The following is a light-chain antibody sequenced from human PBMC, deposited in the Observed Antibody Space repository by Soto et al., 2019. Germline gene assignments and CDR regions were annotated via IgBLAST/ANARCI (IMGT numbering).Light chain of an antibody. CDR2: AAS. Sequence: IQMTQSASSLSACVRDRVTITCRASQGISNYLAWYQQKPGKVPKLLIYAASTLQSGVPSRFSGSGSGTDFTLTISSLQPEDVATYYCQKYDSAPWTFGQGTKVEIK. CDR3: QKYDSAPWT. V-gene: IGKV1-27*01. J-gene: IGKJ1*01. CDR1: QGISNY.